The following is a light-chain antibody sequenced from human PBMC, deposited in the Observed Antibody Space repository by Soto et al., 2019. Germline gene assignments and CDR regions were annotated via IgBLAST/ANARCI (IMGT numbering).Light chain of an antibody. J-gene: IGKJ4*01. Sequence: EIVLTQSPATLSVSPGERATLSCRASQSVGSNLAWYQQKPGQAPRLLIFGASTRATGLPSRFSGSGSGTEFTLTISSLQSEDFAVYYCQQYNNWPLSFGGGMKVEIK. CDR2: GAS. V-gene: IGKV3D-15*01. CDR1: QSVGSN. CDR3: QQYNNWPLS.